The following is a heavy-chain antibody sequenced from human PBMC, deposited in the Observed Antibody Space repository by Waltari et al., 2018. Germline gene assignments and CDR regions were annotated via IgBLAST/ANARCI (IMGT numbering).Heavy chain of an antibody. CDR3: ARVDPYHPAMFDP. V-gene: IGHV3-21*01. J-gene: IGHJ5*02. CDR1: GFTFSSYS. Sequence: EVQLVESGGGLVKPGGSLRLSCAASGFTFSSYSMNWVRQAPGKGLEWVSSISSSSSYIYYADSVKGRFTISRDNAKNSLYLQMNSLRAEDTAVYYCARVDPYHPAMFDPWGQGTLVTVSS. D-gene: IGHD2-2*01. CDR2: ISSSSSYI.